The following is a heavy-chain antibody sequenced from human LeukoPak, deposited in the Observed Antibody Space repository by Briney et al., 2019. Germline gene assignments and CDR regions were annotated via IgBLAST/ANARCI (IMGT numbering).Heavy chain of an antibody. D-gene: IGHD3-22*01. CDR3: AKDKEPSSMIVVVIAFDI. Sequence: GGSLRLSCAASGFTFSSYAMSWVRQAPGKGLEWVSAISGSGGSTYYADSVKGRFTISRDNSKNTLYLQMSSLRAEDTAVYYCAKDKEPSSMIVVVIAFDIWGQGTMVTVSS. J-gene: IGHJ3*02. CDR1: GFTFSSYA. V-gene: IGHV3-23*01. CDR2: ISGSGGST.